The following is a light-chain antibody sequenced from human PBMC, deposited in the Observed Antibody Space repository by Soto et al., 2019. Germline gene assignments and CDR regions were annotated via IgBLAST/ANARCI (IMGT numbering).Light chain of an antibody. J-gene: IGLJ3*02. V-gene: IGLV4-69*01. CDR2: LNSDGNH. CDR3: QTWGTGFVV. CDR1: SGHSDYA. Sequence: QSVLTQSPSASASLGASVKLTCTLNSGHSDYAIAWHQQQSEKGPRYLMKLNSDGNHIKGDGISDRFSGSSSGAERYLTISSLQSEDEADYYCQTWGTGFVVFGGGTKLTVL.